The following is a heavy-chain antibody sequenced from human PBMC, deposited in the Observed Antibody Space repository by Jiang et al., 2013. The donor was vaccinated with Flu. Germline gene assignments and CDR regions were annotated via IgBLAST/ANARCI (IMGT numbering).Heavy chain of an antibody. CDR2: IRSDGSDK. Sequence: QLLESGGGVVQPGGSLRLSCAASAFTFSSYGMHWVRQAPGKGLEWVAFIRSDGSDKYYADSVKGRFTISRDSSKNTLYLQMNTLRAEDTAVYYCAKDSLGATYYFDYWGQGILVTVSS. J-gene: IGHJ4*02. CDR3: AKDSLGATYYFDY. V-gene: IGHV3-30*02. CDR1: AFTFSSYG. D-gene: IGHD1-26*01.